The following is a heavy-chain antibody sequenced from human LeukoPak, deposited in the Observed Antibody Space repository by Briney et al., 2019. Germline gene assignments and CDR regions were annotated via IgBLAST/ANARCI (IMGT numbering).Heavy chain of an antibody. J-gene: IGHJ4*02. D-gene: IGHD2-21*01. CDR1: GGSVSSGCYY. Sequence: SETLSLTCTVSGGSVSSGCYYWSWIRQPPGKGLEWIGYIYYSGSTNYNPSLKSRVTISVDTSKNQFSLKLSSVTAADTAVYYCAAGVVPPYYFDYWGQGTLVTVSS. V-gene: IGHV4-61*01. CDR2: IYYSGST. CDR3: AAGVVPPYYFDY.